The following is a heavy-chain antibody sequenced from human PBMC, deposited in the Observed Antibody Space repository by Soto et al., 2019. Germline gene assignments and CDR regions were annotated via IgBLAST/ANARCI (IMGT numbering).Heavy chain of an antibody. CDR2: IIPIFGTA. D-gene: IGHD4-17*01. CDR1: GGTFSSYA. V-gene: IGHV1-69*01. Sequence: QVQLVQSGAEVKKPGSSVKVSCKASGGTFSSYAISWVRQAPGQGLEWMGGIIPIFGTANYAQKFQGRVTITADDSTRTAYMERSSLRSEDTAVYYGARVSFGRYGDYSSSFAYWGQGTLVTVSS. J-gene: IGHJ4*02. CDR3: ARVSFGRYGDYSSSFAY.